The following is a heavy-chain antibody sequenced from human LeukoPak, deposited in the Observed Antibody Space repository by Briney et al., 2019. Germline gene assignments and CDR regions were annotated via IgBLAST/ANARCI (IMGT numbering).Heavy chain of an antibody. D-gene: IGHD5-18*01. CDR2: INHSGST. CDR3: ARDRRIQLWPTGLYYFDY. Sequence: SETLSLTCAVYGGSFRGYYWSGIRQPPGKGLEWIGEINHSGSTNYNPSLKSRVTISVDTSKNQFSLKLSSVTAADTAVYYCARDRRIQLWPTGLYYFDYWGQGTLVTVSS. V-gene: IGHV4-34*01. J-gene: IGHJ4*02. CDR1: GGSFRGYY.